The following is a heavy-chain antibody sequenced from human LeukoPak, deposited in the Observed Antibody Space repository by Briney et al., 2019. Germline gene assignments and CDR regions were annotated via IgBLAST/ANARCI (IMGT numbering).Heavy chain of an antibody. D-gene: IGHD3-9*01. J-gene: IGHJ6*02. CDR3: TRDLMDYDVSTCLHHYYMDV. V-gene: IGHV3-21*01. CDR1: GFTFSSNS. Sequence: GGPLGPSCGASGFTFSSNSMNGARQAPGKGLEWVSSISSSSSYIYYADSVKGRFTISRDNAKNSLILQMNSLRAEATAEYYCTRDLMDYDVSTCLHHYYMDVWGQGTTVTVSS. CDR2: ISSSSSYI.